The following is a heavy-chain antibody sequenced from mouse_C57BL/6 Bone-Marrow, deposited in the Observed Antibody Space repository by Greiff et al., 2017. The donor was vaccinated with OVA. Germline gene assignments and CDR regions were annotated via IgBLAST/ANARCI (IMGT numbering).Heavy chain of an antibody. CDR2: INPSNGGT. CDR1: GYTFTSYW. CDR3: ARWRAVVAPFDY. J-gene: IGHJ2*01. Sequence: QVQLQQPGTELVKPGASVKLSCKASGYTFTSYWMHWVKQRPGQGLEWIGNINPSNGGTNYNEKFKSKATLTVDKSSSTAYMQLSSLTSEDAAVYYCARWRAVVAPFDYWGQGTTLTVSS. V-gene: IGHV1-53*01. D-gene: IGHD1-1*01.